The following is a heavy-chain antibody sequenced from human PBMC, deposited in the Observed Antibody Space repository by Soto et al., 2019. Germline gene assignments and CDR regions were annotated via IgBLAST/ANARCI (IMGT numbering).Heavy chain of an antibody. Sequence: EVQLVESGGGLVQPGRSLRLSCAASGFTFDDYAMHWVRQAPGKGLEWVSGISWNSGSIGYADSVKGRFTISRDNAKNTLYLQMNSLRAEDTALNDCAKDAITMVRGVISCYGMDVWGQGTTVTVSS. CDR1: GFTFDDYA. V-gene: IGHV3-9*01. CDR2: ISWNSGSI. D-gene: IGHD3-10*01. J-gene: IGHJ6*02. CDR3: AKDAITMVRGVISCYGMDV.